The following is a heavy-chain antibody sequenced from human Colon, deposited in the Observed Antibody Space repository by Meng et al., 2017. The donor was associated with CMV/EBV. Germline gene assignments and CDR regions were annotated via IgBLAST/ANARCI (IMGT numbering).Heavy chain of an antibody. V-gene: IGHV2-5*02. J-gene: IGHJ5*02. CDR2: IYWDDDQ. CDR1: GEA. Sequence: GEAGGWSRQPAGKALEWLALIYWDDDQRYSPYLRNRLTITKDTSKNQVVLTMTSVDPVDTATYYCAHRRGRVDPTDENWLDPWGQGTLVTVSS. CDR3: AHRRGRVDPTDENWLDP. D-gene: IGHD2-15*01.